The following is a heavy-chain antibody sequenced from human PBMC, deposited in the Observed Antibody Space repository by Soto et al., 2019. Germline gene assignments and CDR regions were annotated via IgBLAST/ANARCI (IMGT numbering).Heavy chain of an antibody. CDR1: GYTFTSYG. Sequence: ASVKVSCKASGYTFTSYGIHWVRQAPGQRLEWTGWINAGNGNTKYSEKFQGRVTITRDTSASTAYLELSSLRSEDTAVYYCARDPTDIIAYYHHHHYGMSVWGQGTSVTVSS. CDR3: ARDPTDIIAYYHHHHYGMSV. CDR2: INAGNGNT. V-gene: IGHV1-3*01. D-gene: IGHD3-22*01. J-gene: IGHJ6*02.